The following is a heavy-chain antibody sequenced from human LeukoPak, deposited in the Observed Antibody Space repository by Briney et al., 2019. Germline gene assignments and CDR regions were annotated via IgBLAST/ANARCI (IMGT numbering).Heavy chain of an antibody. CDR3: ARDDGSGSPPGY. J-gene: IGHJ4*02. CDR1: GFTFSSYS. Sequence: GGSLRLSCAASGFTFSSYSMNWVRQAPGKGLEWVSYISSSSTIYYADSVKGRFTISRDNAKNSLYLQMNSLRAEDTAVYYCARDDGSGSPPGYWGQGTLVTVSS. D-gene: IGHD3-10*01. V-gene: IGHV3-48*01. CDR2: ISSSSTI.